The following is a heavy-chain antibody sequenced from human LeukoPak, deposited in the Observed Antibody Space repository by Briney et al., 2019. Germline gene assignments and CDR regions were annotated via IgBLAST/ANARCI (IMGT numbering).Heavy chain of an antibody. D-gene: IGHD3-22*01. CDR1: GYTFTSYG. CDR3: ARLDSSGYYYFDY. J-gene: IGHJ4*02. CDR2: ISAYNGNT. V-gene: IGHV1-18*01. Sequence: ASVKVSCKASGYTFTSYGISWVRQAPGQGLEWMGWISAYNGNTNYAQKLQGRVTMTTDTSTSTAYTELRSLRSDDTAVYYCARLDSSGYYYFDYWGQGTLVTVSS.